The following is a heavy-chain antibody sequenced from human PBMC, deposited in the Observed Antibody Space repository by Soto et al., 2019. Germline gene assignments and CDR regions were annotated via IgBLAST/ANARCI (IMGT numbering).Heavy chain of an antibody. D-gene: IGHD2-15*01. CDR1: GFSLSTSGVG. Sequence: SGPTLVNPTQTLTLTCTFSGFSLSTSGVGVGWIRQPPGKALEWLALIYWDDDKRYSPSLKSRLTITKDTSKNQVVLTMTNMDPVDTATYYCAHSLGYCSGGSCYQNYYFDYWGQGTLVTSPQ. V-gene: IGHV2-5*02. CDR3: AHSLGYCSGGSCYQNYYFDY. J-gene: IGHJ4*02. CDR2: IYWDDDK.